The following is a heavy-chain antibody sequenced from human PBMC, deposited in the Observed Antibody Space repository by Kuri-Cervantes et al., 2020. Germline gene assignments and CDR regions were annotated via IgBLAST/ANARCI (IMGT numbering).Heavy chain of an antibody. Sequence: GESLKISCAASGFTFSDYYMSWIRQAPGKGLEWVSYISSSGSTIYYADSVKGRFTISRDNAKNSLYLQMNSLRAEDTAVYYCAKDQVRQQLDSYGMGVWGQGTTVTVSS. CDR2: ISSSGSTI. CDR1: GFTFSDYY. J-gene: IGHJ6*02. D-gene: IGHD6-13*01. V-gene: IGHV3-11*04. CDR3: AKDQVRQQLDSYGMGV.